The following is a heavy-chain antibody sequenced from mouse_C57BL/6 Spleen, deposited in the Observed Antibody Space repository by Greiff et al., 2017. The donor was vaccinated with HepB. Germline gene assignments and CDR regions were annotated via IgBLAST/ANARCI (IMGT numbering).Heavy chain of an antibody. CDR2: ISSGGSYT. J-gene: IGHJ4*01. CDR3: ASLAYYSNYYYAMDY. CDR1: GFTFSSYG. V-gene: IGHV5-6*01. Sequence: EVNVVESGGDLVKPGGSLKLSCAASGFTFSSYGMSWVRQTPDKRLEWVATISSGGSYTYYPDSVKGRFTISRDNAKNTLYLQMSSLKSEDTAMYYCASLAYYSNYYYAMDYWGQGTSVTVSS. D-gene: IGHD2-5*01.